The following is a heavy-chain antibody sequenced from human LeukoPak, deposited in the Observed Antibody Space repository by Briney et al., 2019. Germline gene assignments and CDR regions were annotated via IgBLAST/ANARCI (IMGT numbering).Heavy chain of an antibody. V-gene: IGHV3-21*01. D-gene: IGHD1-26*01. CDR2: ITSSGTYI. CDR3: ARASGGWDLDY. J-gene: IGHJ4*01. CDR1: GFTFNVFH. Sequence: PGGSLRLSCAASGFTFNVFHMSWVRQAPGKGLEWISTITSSGTYINYADSIQGRFTISRDNAKRSLYLQMNSLRVDDTALYYCARASGGWDLDYWGHGTLVTGSS.